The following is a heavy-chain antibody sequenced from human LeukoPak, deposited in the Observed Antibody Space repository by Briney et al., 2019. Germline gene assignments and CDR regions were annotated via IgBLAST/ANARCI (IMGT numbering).Heavy chain of an antibody. CDR1: GFTFSSYS. Sequence: GGSLRLSCAASGFTFSSYSMNWVRQAPGKGLEWVSYISSSSSTIYYADSVKGRFTISRDNAKNSLYLQMNSLRAEDTAVYYCAREPGYCSGGSCYWSLGWFDPWGQGTLVTVSS. J-gene: IGHJ5*02. D-gene: IGHD2-15*01. CDR2: ISSSSSTI. V-gene: IGHV3-48*01. CDR3: AREPGYCSGGSCYWSLGWFDP.